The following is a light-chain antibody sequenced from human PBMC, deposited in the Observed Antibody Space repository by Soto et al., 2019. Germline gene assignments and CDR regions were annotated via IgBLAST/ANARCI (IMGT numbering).Light chain of an antibody. J-gene: IGKJ1*01. CDR1: QSIITF. Sequence: DIQVTPSPSTLSAFVGDRVTITCRASQSIITFVYWYQQKPGKAPRLLIYDASSLQSGVPSRFSGSGSGTEFTLTISSLQPEDFATYYCQQSYRSPRTFGRGTKVDIK. CDR3: QQSYRSPRT. CDR2: DAS. V-gene: IGKV1-39*01.